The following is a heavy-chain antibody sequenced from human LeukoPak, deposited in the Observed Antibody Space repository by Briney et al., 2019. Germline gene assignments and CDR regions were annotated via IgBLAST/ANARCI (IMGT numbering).Heavy chain of an antibody. V-gene: IGHV4-4*07. CDR1: GGSISSYY. J-gene: IGHJ6*03. CDR2: IYTSGST. D-gene: IGHD2-2*01. Sequence: SETLSLTCTVSGGSISSYYWSWIRQPAGKGLEWIGRIYTSGSTNYNPSPKSRVTMSVDTSKNQFSLKLSSVTAADTAVYYCARDSRDIVVVPAAYYYYYYMAVWGKGTTVTVSS. CDR3: ARDSRDIVVVPAAYYYYYYMAV.